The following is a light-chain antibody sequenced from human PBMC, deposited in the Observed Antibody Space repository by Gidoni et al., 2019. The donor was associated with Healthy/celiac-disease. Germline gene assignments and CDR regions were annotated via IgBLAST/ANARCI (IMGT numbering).Light chain of an antibody. CDR3: HPSYSTPRT. V-gene: IGKV1-39*01. J-gene: IGKJ1*01. CDR2: AAS. Sequence: DIQMTQSPSSLSASVGDRVTITCRASQSIRRYLNWYQQKPGKAPKLLIYAASSLQSGVPSRFSGSGSGTDFTLTISRLQPDDFATYYCHPSYSTPRTFGQGAKVEIK. CDR1: QSIRRY.